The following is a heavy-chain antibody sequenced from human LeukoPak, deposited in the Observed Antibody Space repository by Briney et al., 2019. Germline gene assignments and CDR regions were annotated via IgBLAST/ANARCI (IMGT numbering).Heavy chain of an antibody. V-gene: IGHV3-48*04. CDR3: ARERWLQSQTTFEF. CDR2: ISITGNTI. J-gene: IGHJ4*02. Sequence: GGSLRLSCAASGFTFSSYSMNWVRQAPGKGLEWVSYISITGNTIYYADSVKGRFTISRDNAENSLYLQMNSLRAEDTAVYYCARERWLQSQTTFEFWAQGTLVTVSS. CDR1: GFTFSSYS. D-gene: IGHD5-24*01.